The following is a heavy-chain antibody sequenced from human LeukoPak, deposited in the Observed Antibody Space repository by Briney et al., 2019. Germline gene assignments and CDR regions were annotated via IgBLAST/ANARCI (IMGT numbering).Heavy chain of an antibody. V-gene: IGHV1-2*02. J-gene: IGHJ5*02. CDR1: GYTFTAYY. CDR3: ARGGYYYDSSGYYYVDPWFDP. CDR2: INPYSGGT. D-gene: IGHD3-22*01. Sequence: PQASVKVSCKASGYTFTAYYIHWVRQAPGQGLEWMGWINPYSGGTNYAQKFQGRVTMTRNTSISTAYMELSSLRSEDTAVYYCARGGYYYDSSGYYYVDPWFDPWGQGTLVTVSS.